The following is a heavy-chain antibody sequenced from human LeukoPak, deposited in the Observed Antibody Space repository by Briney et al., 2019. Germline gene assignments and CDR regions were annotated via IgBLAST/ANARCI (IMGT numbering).Heavy chain of an antibody. J-gene: IGHJ4*02. CDR3: ARTPGGSGNLFDY. CDR1: GGTFSSYA. CDR2: IIPIFGTA. V-gene: IGHV1-69*05. D-gene: IGHD3-10*01. Sequence: GASVKVSCKASGGTFSSYAISWVRQAPGQGLEWMGGIIPIFGTANYAQKFQGRVTITTDESTSTAYMELSSLRSEDTAVYYCARTPGGSGNLFDYWGQGTLVTVSS.